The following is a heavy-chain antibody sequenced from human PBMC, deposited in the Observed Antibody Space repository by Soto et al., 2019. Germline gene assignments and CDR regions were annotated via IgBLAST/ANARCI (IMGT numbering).Heavy chain of an antibody. V-gene: IGHV3-23*01. CDR2: VSGSGDST. CDR1: GFPFSTYA. CDR3: AKIGYCVGGGCYFEQYLQQ. J-gene: IGHJ1*01. D-gene: IGHD2-15*01. Sequence: GGSLRLSCAASGFPFSTYAMSWVRQAPGKGLEWVSVVSGSGDSTYYADSVNGRFSISRDNSKNTLSLQMNSLRDDDTAVYYCAKIGYCVGGGCYFEQYLQQWGQGTLVTVSS.